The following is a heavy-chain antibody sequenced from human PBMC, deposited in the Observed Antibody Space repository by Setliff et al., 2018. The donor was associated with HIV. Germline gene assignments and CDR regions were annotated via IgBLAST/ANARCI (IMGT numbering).Heavy chain of an antibody. V-gene: IGHV3-30*02. CDR3: AKDRDSSSWPQYYFDY. Sequence: GGSLRLSCAASGFTFSSYGIHWVRQAPGKGLEWVAFIRYDGSNKYYADSVKGRFTISRDNSMNTLYLQMNSLRAVDTAVYYCAKDRDSSSWPQYYFDYWGQGTLVTVSS. CDR1: GFTFSSYG. J-gene: IGHJ4*02. CDR2: IRYDGSNK. D-gene: IGHD6-13*01.